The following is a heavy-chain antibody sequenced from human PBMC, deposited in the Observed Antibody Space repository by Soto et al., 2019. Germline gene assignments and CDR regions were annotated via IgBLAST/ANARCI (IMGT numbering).Heavy chain of an antibody. J-gene: IGHJ4*02. V-gene: IGHV3-72*01. Sequence: EVQLVESGGGLVQPGGSLRLSCAASGFTFSDHYMDWVRQAPGKGLEWVGRTRNKANSYTTEYAASVKCRFTISRDDSKNSLYLQMNSLKTEDTAVYYCARGYCSGGSCWYYFDYWGQGTLVTVSS. CDR3: ARGYCSGGSCWYYFDY. CDR2: TRNKANSYTT. CDR1: GFTFSDHY. D-gene: IGHD2-15*01.